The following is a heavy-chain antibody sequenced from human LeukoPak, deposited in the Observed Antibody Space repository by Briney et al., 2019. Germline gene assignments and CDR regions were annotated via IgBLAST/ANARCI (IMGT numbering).Heavy chain of an antibody. J-gene: IGHJ4*02. V-gene: IGHV4-59*01. CDR2: THHSGAT. D-gene: IGHD5-18*01. CDR1: GVSITSNY. CDR3: ARSSGHSYGDFDY. Sequence: NPSETLSLTCSVSGVSITSNYWSWIRQPPGKGLEWLWYTHHSGATSYNPSLKSRSTMSLDTSNNQFSLKLSSVTAADTAVYYCARSSGHSYGDFDYWGQGNLVTVSS.